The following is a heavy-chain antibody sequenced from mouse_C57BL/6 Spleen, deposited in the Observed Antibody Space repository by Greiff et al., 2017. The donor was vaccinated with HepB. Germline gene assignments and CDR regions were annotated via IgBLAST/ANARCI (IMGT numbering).Heavy chain of an antibody. V-gene: IGHV1-82*01. J-gene: IGHJ2*01. CDR1: GYAFSSSW. D-gene: IGHD1-1*01. Sequence: VQLQQSGPELVKPGASVKISCKASGYAFSSSWMNWVKQRPGKGLEWIGRIYPGDGDTNYNGKFKGKATLTADKSSSTAYMQLSSLTSEDSAVYVCAGDTSVGAMDYWGQGTTLTVSS. CDR3: AGDTSVGAMDY. CDR2: IYPGDGDT.